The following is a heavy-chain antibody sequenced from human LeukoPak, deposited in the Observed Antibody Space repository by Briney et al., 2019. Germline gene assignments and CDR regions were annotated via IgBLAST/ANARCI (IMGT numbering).Heavy chain of an antibody. CDR3: ARSHRVLSAFDI. J-gene: IGHJ3*02. Sequence: PSETLSLTCTVSGGSISSNYWSWIRQPPGKGLEWVGYIYYSGSTNYNPSLKSRVTISVDTSKNEFSLNLSSVTAADTAVYYCARSHRVLSAFDIWGQGTMVTVSS. D-gene: IGHD3-10*01. V-gene: IGHV4-59*01. CDR1: GGSISSNY. CDR2: IYYSGST.